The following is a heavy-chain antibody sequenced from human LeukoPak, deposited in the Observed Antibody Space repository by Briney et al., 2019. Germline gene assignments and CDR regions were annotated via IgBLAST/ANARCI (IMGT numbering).Heavy chain of an antibody. V-gene: IGHV3-48*03. Sequence: GGSLRLSCAVSGFTFRSYDMNWVRQAPGKGLEWVSYISSSGSAIYYVDSVKGRFTVSRDNAKNSLYLQMNSLKAEDTAVYYCARGIVVAGTFAWFDPWGQGTLVTVSS. J-gene: IGHJ5*02. CDR2: ISSSGSAI. D-gene: IGHD6-19*01. CDR3: ARGIVVAGTFAWFDP. CDR1: GFTFRSYD.